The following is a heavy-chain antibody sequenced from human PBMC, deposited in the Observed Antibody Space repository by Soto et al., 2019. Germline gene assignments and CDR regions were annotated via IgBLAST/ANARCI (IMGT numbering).Heavy chain of an antibody. CDR3: AKNWNWGSLVH. D-gene: IGHD7-27*01. CDR2: LYNTGST. Sequence: PSETLSLSCTVSGASISRYYWSWIRQSPGKGLEWIGYLYNTGSTIYNPSLKSRVTISVDTSKNQFSLKLSSVTAADTAVYYCAKNWNWGSLVHWGQGTLVTVSS. J-gene: IGHJ4*02. CDR1: GASISRYY. V-gene: IGHV4-59*08.